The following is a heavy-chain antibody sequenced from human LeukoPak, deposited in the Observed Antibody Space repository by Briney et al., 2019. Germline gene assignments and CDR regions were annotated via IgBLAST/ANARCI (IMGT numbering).Heavy chain of an antibody. J-gene: IGHJ6*03. Sequence: PGGSLRLSCAASGFTFSSYSMNWVRQAPGKGLEGVSYISSSSSTIYYADSVKGRFTISRDNAKNSLYLQMNSLRAEDTAVYYCARERYGSGSYYDYYYYYMDVWGKGTTVTVSS. V-gene: IGHV3-48*04. CDR1: GFTFSSYS. CDR2: ISSSSSTI. D-gene: IGHD3-10*01. CDR3: ARERYGSGSYYDYYYYYMDV.